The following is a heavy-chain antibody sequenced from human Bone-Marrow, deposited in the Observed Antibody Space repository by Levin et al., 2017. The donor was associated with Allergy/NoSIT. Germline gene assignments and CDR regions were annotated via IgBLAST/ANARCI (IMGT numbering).Heavy chain of an antibody. D-gene: IGHD3-10*01. V-gene: IGHV4-4*07. CDR2: IFTTGST. Sequence: SQTPSLTCLVSGGSNSNYYWSWIRQPAGKGLEWIGNIFTTGSTNYNPSLKNRVTMSMGPSKNQFSLNLTSVTAADTAVYYCARGGNWFDPWGQGTPVTVSS. CDR1: GGSNSNYY. CDR3: ARGGNWFDP. J-gene: IGHJ5*02.